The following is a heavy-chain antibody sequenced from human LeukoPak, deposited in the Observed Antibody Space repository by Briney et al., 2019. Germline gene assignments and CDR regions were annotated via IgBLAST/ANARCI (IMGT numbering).Heavy chain of an antibody. CDR1: GGSISSSSYY. CDR3: ARDYHDYGMDY. Sequence: SETLSLTCTVSGGSISSSSYYWGWIRQPPGKGLEWIGSIYYSGSTYYNPSLKSRVTISVDTSKNQSSLKLSSVTAADTAVYYCARDYHDYGMDYWGQGTLVTVSS. D-gene: IGHD3-16*01. CDR2: IYYSGST. V-gene: IGHV4-39*07. J-gene: IGHJ4*02.